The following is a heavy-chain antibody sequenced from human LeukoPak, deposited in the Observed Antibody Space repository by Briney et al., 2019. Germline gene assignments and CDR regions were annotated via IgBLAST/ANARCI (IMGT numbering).Heavy chain of an antibody. Sequence: SETLSLTCTVSGGSISSSSYSWGWIRQPPGKGLEWIGSIYYSGSTYYNPSLKSRVTISVDTSKNQFSLKLSSVTAADTAVYYCARHPGPGYSSSWYWFDPWGQGTLVTVSS. CDR2: IYYSGST. V-gene: IGHV4-39*01. CDR3: ARHPGPGYSSSWYWFDP. D-gene: IGHD6-13*01. J-gene: IGHJ5*02. CDR1: GGSISSSSYS.